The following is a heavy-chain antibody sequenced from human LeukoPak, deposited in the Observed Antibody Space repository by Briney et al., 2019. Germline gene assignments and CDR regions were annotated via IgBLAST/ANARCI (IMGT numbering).Heavy chain of an antibody. CDR1: GFTFTSYT. D-gene: IGHD3-10*01. J-gene: IGHJ4*02. CDR3: ARGRIWGVIGPPLYYFDY. V-gene: IGHV3-48*04. CDR2: ISSSGSAK. Sequence: GGSLRLSCVASGFTFTSYTMNWVRQAPGKGLEWVSYISSSGSAKYYADSVKGRFTISRDNAKNSLYLQMNSLRAEDTAVYYCARGRIWGVIGPPLYYFDYWGQGTLVTVSS.